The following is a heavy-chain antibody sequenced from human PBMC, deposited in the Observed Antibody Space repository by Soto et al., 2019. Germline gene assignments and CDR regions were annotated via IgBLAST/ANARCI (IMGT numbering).Heavy chain of an antibody. D-gene: IGHD3-16*02. CDR1: GGSICSYY. CDR2: IYYSGST. J-gene: IGHJ6*03. Sequence: PSETLSLTCTVSGGSICSYYWSWIRQPPGKGLEWIGYIYYSGSTNYNPSLKSRVTISVDTSKNQFSLKLSSVTAADTAVYYCASGMGELSLAYYYYYYMDVWGKGTTVTVSS. CDR3: ASGMGELSLAYYYYYYMDV. V-gene: IGHV4-59*01.